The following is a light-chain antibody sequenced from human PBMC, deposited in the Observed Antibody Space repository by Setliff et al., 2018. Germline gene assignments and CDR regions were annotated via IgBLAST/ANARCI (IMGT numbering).Light chain of an antibody. CDR2: DVS. J-gene: IGLJ1*01. Sequence: QSVLTQPASVSGSPGQSITISRTGTSSDVGGYNSVSWYQQHPGKAPKLMIYDVSNRPSGVSNRFSGSKSGNTASLTISGLQAEDEADYYCSSYTSSSIFDVFGTGTKVTVL. CDR3: SSYTSSSIFDV. CDR1: SSDVGGYNS. V-gene: IGLV2-14*03.